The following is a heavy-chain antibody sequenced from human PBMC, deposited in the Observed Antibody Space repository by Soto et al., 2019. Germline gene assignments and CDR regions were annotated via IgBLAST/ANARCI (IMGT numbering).Heavy chain of an antibody. CDR2: TRNKANSYTT. J-gene: IGHJ6*02. CDR1: GFTFSDHY. V-gene: IGHV3-72*01. D-gene: IGHD1-26*01. Sequence: GGSLRLSCAASGFTFSDHYMDWVRQAPGKGLEWVGRTRNKANSYTTEYAASVKGRFTISRDDSKNSLYLQMNSLKTEDAAVYYCARRGVGAIYHGMDVWGQGTTVTVSS. CDR3: ARRGVGAIYHGMDV.